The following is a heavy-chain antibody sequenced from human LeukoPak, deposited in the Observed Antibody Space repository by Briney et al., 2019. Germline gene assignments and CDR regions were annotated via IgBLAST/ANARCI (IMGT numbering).Heavy chain of an antibody. CDR1: GYTFSGHF. V-gene: IGHV1-2*02. Sequence: ASVKVSCKTSGYTFSGHFIHWMRQAPGQGLEWMGWFNPNTGGTNYARKFQGRVTLTRDTSTSTVYMDLRRLSSDDAAVYYCARRKGEPNIFDSWGQGTLVTVSS. CDR3: ARRKGEPNIFDS. J-gene: IGHJ4*02. CDR2: FNPNTGGT. D-gene: IGHD3-16*01.